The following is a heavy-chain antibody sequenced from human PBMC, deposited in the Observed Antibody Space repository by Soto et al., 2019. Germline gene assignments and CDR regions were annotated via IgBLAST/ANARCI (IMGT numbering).Heavy chain of an antibody. D-gene: IGHD2-21*01. CDR3: ARGAFCGGAPGCRDLDV. J-gene: IGHJ6*02. V-gene: IGHV1-18*01. CDR2: ISAYNGNT. Sequence: QIQLVQSVGEVKKPGASVKVSCKSSGYNFISHSITWVRQAPGQGLEWMGRISAYNGNTNDAQKFQGRLTMTTDTSTSTAYMELMGLRSDDTAVDYFARGAFCGGAPGCRDLDVWCRGTSVTVSS. CDR1: GYNFISHS.